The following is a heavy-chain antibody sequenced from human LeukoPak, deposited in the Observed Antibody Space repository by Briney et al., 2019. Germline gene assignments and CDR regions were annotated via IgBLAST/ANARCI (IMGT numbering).Heavy chain of an antibody. CDR3: ARGHHYYDSSAYYY. Sequence: PGGSLRLSCAAFGFTFISYWMHWVRQAPGKGLVWVSRINSDGSTTSYAASVMGRFTISRDTAKNTLYLQMNSLRAEDTAVYYCARGHHYYDSSAYYYWGQGTLVTVSS. J-gene: IGHJ4*02. CDR1: GFTFISYW. CDR2: INSDGSTT. V-gene: IGHV3-74*01. D-gene: IGHD3-22*01.